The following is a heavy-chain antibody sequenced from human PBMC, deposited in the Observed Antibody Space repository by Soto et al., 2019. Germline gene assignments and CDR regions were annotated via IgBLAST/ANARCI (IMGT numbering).Heavy chain of an antibody. V-gene: IGHV1-18*01. CDR2: ISAYNGDT. CDR3: ARRSYRDMDV. CDR1: GYTFTSYG. D-gene: IGHD3-10*01. J-gene: IGHJ6*02. Sequence: QVQLVQSGAEVKKPGASVKVSCKASGYTFTSYGXXXXXQAPGQGLEWMGWISAYNGDTNYAQNLQGRVSMTTDTSTSTASMEVRNLRSDDTAVYYCARRSYRDMDVWGQGTTVTVSS.